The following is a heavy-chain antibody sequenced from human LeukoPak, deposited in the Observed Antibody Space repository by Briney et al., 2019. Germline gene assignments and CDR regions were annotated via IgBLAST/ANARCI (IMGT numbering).Heavy chain of an antibody. CDR3: ARDVGEYCSSVSCYASDY. Sequence: GASVKVSCKASGYTFTSYAMNWVRQAPGQGLEWMGWINPSSGGTNYAQKFQGRVTMTRDTSISTAYMELSRLRSDDTAIYYCARDVGEYCSSVSCYASDYWGQGTLVTVSS. CDR2: INPSSGGT. CDR1: GYTFTSYA. V-gene: IGHV1-2*02. D-gene: IGHD2-2*01. J-gene: IGHJ4*02.